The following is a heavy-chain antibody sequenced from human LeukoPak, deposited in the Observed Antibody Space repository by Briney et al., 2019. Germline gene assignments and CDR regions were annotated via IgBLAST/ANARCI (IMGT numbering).Heavy chain of an antibody. CDR3: AKDSSSLKNWFDP. V-gene: IGHV3-23*01. CDR1: GLTFSRYA. J-gene: IGHJ5*02. CDR2: ISGIGDST. Sequence: GGSLRLSCAASGLTFSRYAMSWVRHAPGKGLEWVSAISGIGDSTYYADSVKGRFTFSRDNSKNTLYLQMNSLRAEDTAVYYCAKDSSSLKNWFDPGGQGTLVSVSS. D-gene: IGHD6-13*01.